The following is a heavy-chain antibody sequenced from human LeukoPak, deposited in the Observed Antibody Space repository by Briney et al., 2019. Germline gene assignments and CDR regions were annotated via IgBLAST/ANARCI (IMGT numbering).Heavy chain of an antibody. V-gene: IGHV4-30-2*01. CDR3: ARDGQQLVQGGYY. J-gene: IGHJ4*02. CDR1: GGSISSGGYY. CDR2: IYHSGST. Sequence: SQTLSLTCTVSGGSISSGGYYWSWIRQPPGKGLEWIGYIYHSGSTYYNPSLKSRVTISVDRSKNQFSLKLSSVTAADTAVYYCARDGQQLVQGGYYWGQGTLVTVSS. D-gene: IGHD6-13*01.